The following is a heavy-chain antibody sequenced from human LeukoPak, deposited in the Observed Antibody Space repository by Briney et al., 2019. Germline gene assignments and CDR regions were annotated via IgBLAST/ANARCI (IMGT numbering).Heavy chain of an antibody. CDR2: IYYRGST. D-gene: IGHD3-3*01. V-gene: IGHV4-39*01. Sequence: SETLSLTCAVYGDSISSNHYYWPWLRQSPEKGLEWIGSIYYRGSTYYDPSLKSRVIMSVDTSENHFSLRLTSVTAADTAIYYCARQNYYIFWNALDWFDPWGQGTLVTVSS. CDR3: ARQNYYIFWNALDWFDP. J-gene: IGHJ5*02. CDR1: GDSISSNHYY.